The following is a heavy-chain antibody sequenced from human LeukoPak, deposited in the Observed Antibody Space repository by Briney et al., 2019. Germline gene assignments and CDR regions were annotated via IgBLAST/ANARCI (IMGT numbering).Heavy chain of an antibody. V-gene: IGHV5-51*01. CDR1: GYSFTSYW. Sequence: GESLKISCEGSGYSFTSYWIGWVRQTPGKGLEWMGIIYPGDSDTRYSPSFQGQVTISADKSVSTAYLQWSSLSASDTAMYYCARCLIVGASYYYYGMDVWGQGTTVTVSS. J-gene: IGHJ6*02. CDR3: ARCLIVGASYYYYGMDV. D-gene: IGHD1-26*01. CDR2: IYPGDSDT.